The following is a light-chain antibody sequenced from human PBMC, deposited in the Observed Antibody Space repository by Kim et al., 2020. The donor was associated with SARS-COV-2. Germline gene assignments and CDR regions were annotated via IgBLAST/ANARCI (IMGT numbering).Light chain of an antibody. CDR3: QHRQT. V-gene: IGKV1-5*01. CDR2: DAS. Sequence: STRPASVGDRGTITWRATETVTRGLAWYQQKPGRAPKLLIYDASTLDRGVPSRFRGSGSGTEFTLTINSLQPDDFASYYCQHRQTFGQGTKVEIK. J-gene: IGKJ1*01. CDR1: ETVTRG.